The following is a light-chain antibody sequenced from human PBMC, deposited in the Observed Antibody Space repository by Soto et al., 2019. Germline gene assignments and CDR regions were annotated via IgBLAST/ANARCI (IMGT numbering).Light chain of an antibody. Sequence: EIVLTQSPGTLSLSPGDRATLSCRASQSINSSYFAWYQQKPGQAPRLLIYAASTRATGIPDRFNGSGSGTDFTFTISRLEPEDFAVYYCQQYDTSRWTFGQGTKVEIK. V-gene: IGKV3-20*01. CDR2: AAS. J-gene: IGKJ1*01. CDR3: QQYDTSRWT. CDR1: QSINSSY.